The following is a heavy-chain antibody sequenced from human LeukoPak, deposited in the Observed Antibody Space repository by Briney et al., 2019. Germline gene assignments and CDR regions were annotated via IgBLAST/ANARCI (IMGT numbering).Heavy chain of an antibody. V-gene: IGHV3-23*01. CDR2: ISGSGGST. D-gene: IGHD3-9*01. CDR3: AKEHYSNYDILTGYDDY. J-gene: IGHJ4*02. CDR1: GFTFSSYA. Sequence: GGSLRLSCAASGFTFSSYAMSWVRQAPGKGLEWVSAISGSGGSTYYADSVKGRFTISRDISKNTLYLQMNSLRAEDTAVYYCAKEHYSNYDILTGYDDYWGQGTLVTVSS.